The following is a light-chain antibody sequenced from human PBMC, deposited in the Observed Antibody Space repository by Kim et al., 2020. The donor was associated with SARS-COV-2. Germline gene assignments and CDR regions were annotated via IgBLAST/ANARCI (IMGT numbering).Light chain of an antibody. CDR2: GAS. Sequence: DIQVTQSPSSLPASVGDRVTITCRASQGLATWLAWYQQKPEKAPKSLIYGASNLQSGVPSRFSGSGSGTYFTLTISSLQPEDFATYYCQQYKSSPITFGQGTRLEIK. CDR3: QQYKSSPIT. V-gene: IGKV1D-16*01. J-gene: IGKJ5*01. CDR1: QGLATW.